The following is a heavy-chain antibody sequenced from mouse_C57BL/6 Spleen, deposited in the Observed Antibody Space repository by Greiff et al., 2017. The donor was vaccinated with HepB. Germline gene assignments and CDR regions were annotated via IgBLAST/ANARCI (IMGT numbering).Heavy chain of an antibody. CDR2: IDPETGGT. CDR3: TRSADDGYYYFDY. CDR1: GYTFTDYE. J-gene: IGHJ2*01. V-gene: IGHV1-15*01. Sequence: QVQLKESGAELVRPGASVTLSCKASGYTFTDYEMHWVKQTPVHGLEWIGAIDPETGGTAYNQKFKGKAILTADKSSSTAYMELRSLTSEDSAVYYCTRSADDGYYYFDYWGQGTTLTVSS. D-gene: IGHD2-3*01.